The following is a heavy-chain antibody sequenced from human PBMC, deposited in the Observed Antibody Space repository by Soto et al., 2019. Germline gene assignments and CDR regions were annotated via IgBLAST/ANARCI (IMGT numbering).Heavy chain of an antibody. Sequence: SVKVSCKASGGTFSSYAISWVRQAPGQGLEWMGGIIPIFGTANYAQKFQGRVTITADESTSTAYMELSSLRSEDTAVYYCARVVDTAMEDYYYGMDVWGQRTTVTVSS. CDR2: IIPIFGTA. CDR1: GGTFSSYA. J-gene: IGHJ6*02. CDR3: ARVVDTAMEDYYYGMDV. V-gene: IGHV1-69*13. D-gene: IGHD5-18*01.